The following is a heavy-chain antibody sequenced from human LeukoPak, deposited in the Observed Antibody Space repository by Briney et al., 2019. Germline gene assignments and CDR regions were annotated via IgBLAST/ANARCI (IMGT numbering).Heavy chain of an antibody. D-gene: IGHD3-22*01. CDR1: GGSSSTTTYY. CDR2: IYYRGTA. V-gene: IGHV4-39*01. J-gene: IGHJ5*02. CDR3: ARGVVSLRFDP. Sequence: SETLSLTCTVSGGSSSTTTYYWFWIRQPPGKGLDWIGSIYYRGTAYYNPSLKSRVTISVDTSKNQFSLKLSSVTAADTAVYYCARGVVSLRFDPWGQGTLVTVSS.